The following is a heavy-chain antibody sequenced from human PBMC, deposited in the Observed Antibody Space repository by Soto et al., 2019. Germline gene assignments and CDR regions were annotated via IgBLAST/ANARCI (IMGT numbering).Heavy chain of an antibody. Sequence: SETLSLTCTVSGGSISSYYWSWIRQPPGKGLEWIGYIYYSGLTNYNPSLKSRVTISVDKSKNQFSLKLSSVTAADTAVYYCARAAAGYYYYGMDVWGHGTTVTVSS. CDR3: ARAAAGYYYYGMDV. CDR2: IYYSGLT. CDR1: GGSISSYY. D-gene: IGHD6-13*01. V-gene: IGHV4-59*01. J-gene: IGHJ6*02.